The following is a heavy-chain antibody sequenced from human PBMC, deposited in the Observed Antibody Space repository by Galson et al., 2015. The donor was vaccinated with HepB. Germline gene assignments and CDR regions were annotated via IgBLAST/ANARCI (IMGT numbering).Heavy chain of an antibody. D-gene: IGHD3-22*01. CDR1: GFTFSSYS. V-gene: IGHV3-21*04. CDR2: ISSSSSYI. J-gene: IGHJ4*02. CDR3: AKPLPSDSSGYYDHFDH. Sequence: SLRLSCAASGFTFSSYSMNWVRQAPGKGLEWVSSISSSSSYIYYADPVKGRFTISRDNSKNTVYLQMNNLRAEDTAVYYCAKPLPSDSSGYYDHFDHWGQGTLVTVSS.